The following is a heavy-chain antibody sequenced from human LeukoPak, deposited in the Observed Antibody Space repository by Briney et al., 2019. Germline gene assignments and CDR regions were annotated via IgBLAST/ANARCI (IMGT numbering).Heavy chain of an antibody. J-gene: IGHJ4*02. CDR2: ISSSSSYI. Sequence: GGSLRLSCAASGFTFSSYSMNWVRQAPGKGLEWASSISSSSSYIYYADSVKGRFTISRDNAKNSLYLQMNSLRAEDTAVYYCARLLYSGSFHFDYWGQGTLVTVSS. D-gene: IGHD1-26*01. CDR3: ARLLYSGSFHFDY. CDR1: GFTFSSYS. V-gene: IGHV3-21*01.